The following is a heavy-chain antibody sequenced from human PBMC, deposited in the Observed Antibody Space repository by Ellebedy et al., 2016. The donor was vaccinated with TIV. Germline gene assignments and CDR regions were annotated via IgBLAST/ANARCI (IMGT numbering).Heavy chain of an antibody. Sequence: SGPTLVKPTETLTLTCTVSGFSVSNARMGVSWIRQPPGKALEWLAHIFSNDEMSYSTSLKSRLTISKDTSKSQVVLTMTNMDPVDTATYFCARFNSGWNFVDSWGQGTLVTVSS. CDR2: IFSNDEM. CDR3: ARFNSGWNFVDS. CDR1: GFSVSNARMG. V-gene: IGHV2-26*01. J-gene: IGHJ4*02. D-gene: IGHD6-19*01.